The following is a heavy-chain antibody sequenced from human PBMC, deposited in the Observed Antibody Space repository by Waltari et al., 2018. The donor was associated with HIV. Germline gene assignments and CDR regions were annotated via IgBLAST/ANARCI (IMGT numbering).Heavy chain of an antibody. Sequence: QVQLVQSGAEVKKPAASVRVSCKAAGYPFTDYYIHWIRHDSGKGLEWMGWVNPHNGDTTYAQKFQGRVTMTRDTSISTIYMDLSGLTTDDTAVFYCARDRVAGVRRNGNDFWGQGTLVTVSS. CDR2: VNPHNGDT. V-gene: IGHV1-2*02. CDR1: GYPFTDYY. CDR3: ARDRVAGVRRNGNDF. J-gene: IGHJ4*02. D-gene: IGHD2-8*01.